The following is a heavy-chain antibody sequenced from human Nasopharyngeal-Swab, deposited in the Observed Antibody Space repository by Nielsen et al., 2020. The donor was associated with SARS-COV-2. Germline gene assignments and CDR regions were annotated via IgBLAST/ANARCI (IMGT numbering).Heavy chain of an antibody. CDR3: AHYASAAY. V-gene: IGHV3-7*03. J-gene: IGHJ4*02. CDR2: INPDGSEM. CDR1: GFNFNTSW. Sequence: GGSLRLSCADFGFNFNTSWMTWVRQAPGKGLEWVANINPDGSEMQYVDSVKGRFTISRDNAENPLYLHMNSLRGDDTAVYYCAHYASAAYWGQGTLVTVSS. D-gene: IGHD2-2*01.